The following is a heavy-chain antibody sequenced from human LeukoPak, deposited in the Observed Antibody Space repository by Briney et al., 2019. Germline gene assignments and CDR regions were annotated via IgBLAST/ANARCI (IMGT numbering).Heavy chain of an antibody. J-gene: IGHJ4*02. CDR1: GGSISSYY. CDR3: AREDTAMVLDY. D-gene: IGHD5-18*01. Sequence: SETLSLTCTVSGGSISSYYWSRIRQPPGKGLEWIGYIYYSGSTNYNPSLKSRVTISVDTSKNQFSLKLSSVTAADTAVYYCAREDTAMVLDYWGQGTLVTVSS. V-gene: IGHV4-59*12. CDR2: IYYSGST.